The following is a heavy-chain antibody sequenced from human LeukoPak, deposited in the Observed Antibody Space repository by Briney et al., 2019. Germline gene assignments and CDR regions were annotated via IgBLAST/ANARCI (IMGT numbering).Heavy chain of an antibody. Sequence: GEPLKISCKTSGYSFSIYWIGWVRQMPGKGLEWMGIIYPGDSDTRYSPSFQGQVTISADKSISTAYLQWSSLKASDTAMYYCATPIGFQWLLHYWGQGTLVTVSS. D-gene: IGHD6-19*01. V-gene: IGHV5-51*01. CDR2: IYPGDSDT. J-gene: IGHJ4*02. CDR3: ATPIGFQWLLHY. CDR1: GYSFSIYW.